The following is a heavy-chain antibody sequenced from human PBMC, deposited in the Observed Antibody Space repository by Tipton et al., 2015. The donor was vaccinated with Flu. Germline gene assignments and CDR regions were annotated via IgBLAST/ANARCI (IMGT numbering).Heavy chain of an antibody. J-gene: IGHJ4*02. CDR1: GGSISSSSYY. V-gene: IGHV4-39*07. CDR3: ARDSRIAAAGSEDY. CDR2: IYYSGST. Sequence: TLSLTCTVSGGSISSSSYYWGWIRQPPGKGLEWIGSIYYSGSTYYNPSLKSRVTISVDTSKNQFSLKLSSVTAADTAVYYCARDSRIAAAGSEDYWGQGTLVTVPS. D-gene: IGHD6-13*01.